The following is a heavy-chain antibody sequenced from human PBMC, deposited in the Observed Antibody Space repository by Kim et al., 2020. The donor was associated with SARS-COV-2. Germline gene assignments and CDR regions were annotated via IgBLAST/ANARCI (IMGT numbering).Heavy chain of an antibody. CDR1: GYSFTSYW. CDR3: ARQGLLWFGEHLGLKYNWFDP. J-gene: IGHJ5*02. CDR2: IYPGDSDT. V-gene: IGHV5-51*01. D-gene: IGHD3-10*01. Sequence: GESLKISCKGSGYSFTSYWIGWVRQMPGKGLEWMGIIYPGDSDTRYSPSFQGQVTISADKSISTAYLQWSSLKASDTAMYYCARQGLLWFGEHLGLKYNWFDPWGQGTLVTVSS.